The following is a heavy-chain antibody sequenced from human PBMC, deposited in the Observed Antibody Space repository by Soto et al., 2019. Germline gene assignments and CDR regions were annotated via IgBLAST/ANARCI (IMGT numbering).Heavy chain of an antibody. Sequence: SETLSLTCTVSNGSISSYYWSWIRQSPGKGLEWIGYIYYTGSTNYNPSLKTRVAMSIDTSKNQFSLNLSSVTAADTALYYCAGAPNWNYFDFWGQGTLVTVSS. CDR1: NGSISSYY. CDR2: IYYTGST. J-gene: IGHJ4*02. V-gene: IGHV4-59*01. D-gene: IGHD1-20*01. CDR3: AGAPNWNYFDF.